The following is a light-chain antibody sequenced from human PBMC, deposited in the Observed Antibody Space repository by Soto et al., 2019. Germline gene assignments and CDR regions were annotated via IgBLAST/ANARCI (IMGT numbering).Light chain of an antibody. CDR2: GAS. Sequence: EIVLMQSPGTLSLSPEERNTLSCRASQSISSSYLAWYQQKPGQAPRLLVYGASSRATGIPDRFSGSGSGTDFTLTISRLEPEDFALYYCQQYSSTFWTLGQGTKV. CDR1: QSISSSY. CDR3: QQYSSTFWT. V-gene: IGKV3-20*01. J-gene: IGKJ1*01.